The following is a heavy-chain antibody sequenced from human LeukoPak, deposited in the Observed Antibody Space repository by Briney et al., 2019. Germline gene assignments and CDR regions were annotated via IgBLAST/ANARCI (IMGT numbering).Heavy chain of an antibody. CDR2: INPNSGGT. D-gene: IGHD3-22*01. CDR3: ASPPVHYYDSSGYYDAFDI. J-gene: IGHJ3*02. V-gene: IGHV1-2*06. CDR1: GYTFTGYY. Sequence: ASVKVSCKASGYTFTGYYMHWVRQAPGQGLEWMGRINPNSGGTNYAQKFQGRVTMTRDTSISTAYMELSRLRSDDTAVYYCASPPVHYYDSSGYYDAFDIWAKGQWSPSLQ.